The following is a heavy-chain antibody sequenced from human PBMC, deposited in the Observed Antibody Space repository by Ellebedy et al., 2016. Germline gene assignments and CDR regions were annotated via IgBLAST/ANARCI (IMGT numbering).Heavy chain of an antibody. CDR1: GFSVSSNY. CDR2: SSPGGTI. D-gene: IGHD5-18*01. CDR3: VKSGHSYAWSN. Sequence: GESLKISCVVSGFSVSSNYLSWVRQAPGKGLEWVSMSSPGGTIHYADYVKGRFTISRDNSKNTLYLQMNSLTADDTAVYFCVKSGHSYAWSNWGQGTLVTVSS. V-gene: IGHV3-53*01. J-gene: IGHJ4*02.